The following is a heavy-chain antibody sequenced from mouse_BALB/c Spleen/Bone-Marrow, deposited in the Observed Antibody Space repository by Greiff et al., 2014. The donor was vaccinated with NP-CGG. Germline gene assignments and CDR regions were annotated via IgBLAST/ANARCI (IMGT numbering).Heavy chain of an antibody. V-gene: IGHV10-1*02. CDR3: VRYYGSSYYYAMDY. D-gene: IGHD1-1*01. CDR1: GFTFNTYA. CDR2: IRSKSNNYAT. Sequence: EVQLMESGGGLVQPKGSLKLSCAASGFTFNTYAMNWVRQAPGKGLEWVARIRSKSNNYATYYADSVKDRFTISRDDSQSMLYLQMNNLKTEDTAMYYCVRYYGSSYYYAMDYWGQGTSVTVSS. J-gene: IGHJ4*01.